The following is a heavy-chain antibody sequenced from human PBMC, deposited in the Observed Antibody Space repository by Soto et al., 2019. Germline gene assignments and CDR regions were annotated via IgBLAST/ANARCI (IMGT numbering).Heavy chain of an antibody. CDR3: VREYIE. CDR1: GFTFSTHW. J-gene: IGHJ4*02. Sequence: EVQLVESGGGLVQPGGSLRLSCAASGFTFSTHWMHWVRQAPGKGLVWVSRINGDGRSTEYADPVKGRFTISRDNAKNTLYLQMHSLRAEDTAIYYCVREYIEWGQGTLVTVSA. V-gene: IGHV3-74*01. CDR2: INGDGRST. D-gene: IGHD1-1*01.